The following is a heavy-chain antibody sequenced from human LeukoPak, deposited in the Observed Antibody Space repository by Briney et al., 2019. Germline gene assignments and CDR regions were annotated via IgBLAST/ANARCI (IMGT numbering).Heavy chain of an antibody. CDR1: GFSFSNYA. CDR2: ISGSGDST. Sequence: PGGSLRLSCAASGFSFSNYAMSWVRQAPGKGLEWVSVISGSGDSTYYADSVKGRFTISRDNSKNSLYLQMNSLRAEDTAVYYCARRRINNPHYYGSGSSRDYYYMDVWGKGTTVTVSS. D-gene: IGHD3-10*01. J-gene: IGHJ6*03. CDR3: ARRRINNPHYYGSGSSRDYYYMDV. V-gene: IGHV3-23*01.